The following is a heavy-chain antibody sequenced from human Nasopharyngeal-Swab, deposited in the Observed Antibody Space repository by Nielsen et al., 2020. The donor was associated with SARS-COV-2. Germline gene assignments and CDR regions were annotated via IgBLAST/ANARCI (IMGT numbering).Heavy chain of an antibody. CDR1: GFTFSSYG. J-gene: IGHJ4*02. CDR2: IWYDGSNK. Sequence: GESLKISCVVSGFTFSSYGMHWVRQAPGKGLEWVAVIWYDGSNKYYADSVKGRFTISRDNSKNTLYLQMNSLRAEDTAVYYCARASAGNYDFWSGPTFDYWGQGTLATVSS. CDR3: ARASAGNYDFWSGPTFDY. D-gene: IGHD3-3*01. V-gene: IGHV3-33*08.